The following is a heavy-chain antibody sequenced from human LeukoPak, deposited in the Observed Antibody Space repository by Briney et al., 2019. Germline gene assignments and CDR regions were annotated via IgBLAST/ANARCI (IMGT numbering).Heavy chain of an antibody. J-gene: IGHJ4*02. D-gene: IGHD1-26*01. Sequence: AGGSLRLSCAASGFTFSSYAMSWVRQAPGKGLEWIGEINHSGSTNYNPTLKSRVTISVDTSKNQFSLKLSSVTAAVTAVYYCARGPRRSGSMGYWGQGTLVTVSS. V-gene: IGHV4-34*01. CDR1: GFTFSSYA. CDR2: INHSGST. CDR3: ARGPRRSGSMGY.